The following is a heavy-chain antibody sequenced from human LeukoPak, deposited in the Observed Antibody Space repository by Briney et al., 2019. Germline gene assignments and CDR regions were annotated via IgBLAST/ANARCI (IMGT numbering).Heavy chain of an antibody. CDR2: FYDTRSP. V-gene: IGHV4-59*01. J-gene: IGHJ4*02. CDR3: ARGGGSLTY. Sequence: SETLSLTCTVSGGSISLYYWSWIRQPPGKGLEWIGYFYDTRSPKYNPSLERRVTISVDMPRNQFSLNLTSVTAADTAVYYWARGGGSLTYWGQGTLATVSS. CDR1: GGSISLYY. D-gene: IGHD1-26*01.